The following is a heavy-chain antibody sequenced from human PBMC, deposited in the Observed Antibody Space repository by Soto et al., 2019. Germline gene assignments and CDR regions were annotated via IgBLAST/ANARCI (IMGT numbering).Heavy chain of an antibody. Sequence: QVQLVESGGGVVQPGRSLRLSCAASGFTFSSYGMHWVRQAPGKGLEWVAVISYDGSNKYYADSVKGRFTISRDNSKNTRYLQMNSLRAEDTAVYYCANVVGWELLGMDVWGQGTTVTVSS. V-gene: IGHV3-30*18. CDR1: GFTFSSYG. D-gene: IGHD1-26*01. J-gene: IGHJ6*02. CDR2: ISYDGSNK. CDR3: ANVVGWELLGMDV.